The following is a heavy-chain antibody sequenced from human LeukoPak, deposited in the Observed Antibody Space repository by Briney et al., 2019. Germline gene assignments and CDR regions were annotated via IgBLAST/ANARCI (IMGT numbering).Heavy chain of an antibody. V-gene: IGHV1-24*01. CDR3: TTGKIYCSSCSDDY. J-gene: IGHJ4*02. Sequence: ASVKVSCKISGYTLTELSMHWVRQAPGKGLEWMGGFDPEDPEDGEAIYAQKFQGRVTMTEDTSTDTAYMELSSLRSEDTAVYYCTTGKIYCSSCSDDYWGQGTLVTVSS. CDR1: GYTLTELS. D-gene: IGHD6-13*01. CDR2: FDPEDPEDGEA.